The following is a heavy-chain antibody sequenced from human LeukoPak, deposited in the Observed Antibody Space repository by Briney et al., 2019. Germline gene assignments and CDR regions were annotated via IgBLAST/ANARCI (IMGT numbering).Heavy chain of an antibody. D-gene: IGHD4/OR15-4a*01. Sequence: SETLSLTCTVSGGSISDYYWSWIRQPPGKGPEWIGYIYYTGTTNYNASSKSRGTISVDTSKNQFSLKLNSVTGADTAVYYCAREDPQTKVPEGMDVWGQGTTVTVSS. CDR3: AREDPQTKVPEGMDV. CDR1: GGSISDYY. CDR2: IYYTGTT. V-gene: IGHV4-59*01. J-gene: IGHJ6*02.